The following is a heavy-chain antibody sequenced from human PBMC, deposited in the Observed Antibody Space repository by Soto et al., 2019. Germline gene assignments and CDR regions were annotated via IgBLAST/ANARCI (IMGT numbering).Heavy chain of an antibody. Sequence: GGSLRLSCAASGFTFSSYAMSWVRQAPGKGLEWVSAISGSGGSTYYADSVKGPFTISRDNSKNTLYLQMNSQRAEDTAVYYCAKGWGGSTTPDAFDIWGQGTMVTVS. J-gene: IGHJ3*02. CDR2: ISGSGGST. CDR1: GFTFSSYA. D-gene: IGHD2-2*01. CDR3: AKGWGGSTTPDAFDI. V-gene: IGHV3-23*01.